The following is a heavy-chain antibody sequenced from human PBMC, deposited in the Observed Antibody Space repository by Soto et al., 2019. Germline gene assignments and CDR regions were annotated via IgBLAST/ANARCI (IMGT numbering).Heavy chain of an antibody. CDR1: GFTFSSYA. CDR2: ISGSGGST. D-gene: IGHD2-8*01. J-gene: IGHJ6*02. Sequence: GGSLRLSCAASGFTFSSYAMSWVRQAPGKGLEWVSAISGSGGSTYYADSVKGRFTISRDNSKNTLYLQMNSLRAEDTAVYYCAKDILMVYDPYYYGMDVWGQGTTVTVSS. CDR3: AKDILMVYDPYYYGMDV. V-gene: IGHV3-23*01.